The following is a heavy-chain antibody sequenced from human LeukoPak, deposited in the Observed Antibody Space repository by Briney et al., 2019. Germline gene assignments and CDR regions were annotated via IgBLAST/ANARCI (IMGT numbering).Heavy chain of an antibody. J-gene: IGHJ5*02. CDR2: INPNSGGT. Sequence: ASVKVSCKASGYTFTGYYMHWVRQAPGQGLEWMGWINPNSGGTNYAQKFQGRVTMTRDTSISTAYMELSRLRSDDTAVYYCPRRVVRGHNWFDPWGQGTLVTVSS. V-gene: IGHV1-2*02. CDR1: GYTFTGYY. CDR3: PRRVVRGHNWFDP. D-gene: IGHD3-10*01.